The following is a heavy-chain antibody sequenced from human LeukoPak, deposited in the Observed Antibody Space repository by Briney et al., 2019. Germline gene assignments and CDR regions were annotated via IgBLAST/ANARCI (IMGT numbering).Heavy chain of an antibody. V-gene: IGHV3-23*01. CDR3: AKGGRGSWAGNTGD. Sequence: GGSLRLSCAASGFDFSAHGMTWVRQAPGKGLEWVSTINFNGLRTYYADSVKGRFSVSRDNSKNTVYLQMNSLRVEDTAVYYCAKGGRGSWAGNTGDWGQGTLVSVSS. CDR1: GFDFSAHG. J-gene: IGHJ4*02. D-gene: IGHD3-10*01. CDR2: INFNGLRT.